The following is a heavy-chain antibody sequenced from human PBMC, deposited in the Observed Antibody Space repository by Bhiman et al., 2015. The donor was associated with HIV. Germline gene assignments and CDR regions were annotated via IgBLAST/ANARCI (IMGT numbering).Heavy chain of an antibody. CDR3: AMGVGATISGAFDI. CDR1: GFTFDDYA. V-gene: IGHV3-9*01. CDR2: ISWNSGSI. D-gene: IGHD1-26*01. Sequence: EVQLVESGGGLVQPGRSLRLSCAASGFTFDDYAMHWVRQAPGKGLEWVSGISWNSGSIGYADSVKGRFTISRDNAKNSLYLQMNSLRAEDTALYYCAMGVGATISGAFDIWGQGTMVTVSS. J-gene: IGHJ3*02.